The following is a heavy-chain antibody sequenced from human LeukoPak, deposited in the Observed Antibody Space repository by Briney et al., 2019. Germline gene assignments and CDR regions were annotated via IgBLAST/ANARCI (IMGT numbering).Heavy chain of an antibody. V-gene: IGHV3-21*01. Sequence: GGSLRLSCAASGFTFSSYSMNWVRQAPGKGPEWVSSIGTSSSYIYYADSLKGRFTISRDNAENSLYLQMSSLRAEDTAVYYCARDVYNSIWGQGTLVTVSS. D-gene: IGHD3-22*01. CDR2: IGTSSSYI. CDR3: ARDVYNSI. CDR1: GFTFSSYS. J-gene: IGHJ4*02.